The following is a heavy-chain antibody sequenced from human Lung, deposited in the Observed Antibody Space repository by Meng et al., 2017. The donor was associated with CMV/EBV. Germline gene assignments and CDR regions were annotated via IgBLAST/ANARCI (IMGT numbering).Heavy chain of an antibody. D-gene: IGHD4-17*01. CDR3: ARERIDYGEYALDY. V-gene: IGHV3-23*03. CDR2: IQDGDGDT. CDR1: GLSLRHYA. Sequence: GEXXKISCAASGLSLRHYAMRWVRQAPGKGLECVSIIQDGDGDTHYADSVKGRFTISRDSAKNTLYLQMDSLRAEDTAVYYCARERIDYGEYALDYWGHGTLVTVSS. J-gene: IGHJ4*01.